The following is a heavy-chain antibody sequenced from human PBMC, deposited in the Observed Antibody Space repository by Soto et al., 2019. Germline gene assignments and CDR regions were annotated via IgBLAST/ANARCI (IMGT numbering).Heavy chain of an antibody. CDR3: ARDGSTTVTYFDY. D-gene: IGHD4-17*01. J-gene: IGHJ4*02. Sequence: GGSLRLSCAASGFTFSSYGMHWVRQAPGKGLEWVAIIWYDGSNKYYEDSVKGRFTISRDNSKNTLYLQMNSLRAEDTAVYYCARDGSTTVTYFDYWGQGTLVTVSS. CDR1: GFTFSSYG. CDR2: IWYDGSNK. V-gene: IGHV3-33*01.